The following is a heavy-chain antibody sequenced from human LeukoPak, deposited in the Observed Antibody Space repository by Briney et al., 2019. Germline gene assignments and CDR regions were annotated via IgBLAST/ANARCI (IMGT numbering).Heavy chain of an antibody. CDR1: GFTFDDYA. CDR3: AKDRYCSGGSCYSGFDY. V-gene: IGHV3-9*01. J-gene: IGHJ4*02. D-gene: IGHD2-15*01. Sequence: GGSLRLSCAASGFTFDDYAMHWVRQAPGKGLEWVSGISWNSGSISYADSVKGRFTISRDNAKNSLYLQMNSLRAEDTALYYCAKDRYCSGGSCYSGFDYWGQGTLVTVSS. CDR2: ISWNSGSI.